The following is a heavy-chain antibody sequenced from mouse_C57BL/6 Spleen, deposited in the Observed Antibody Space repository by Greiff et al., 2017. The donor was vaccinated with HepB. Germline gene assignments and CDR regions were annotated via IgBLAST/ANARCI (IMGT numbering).Heavy chain of an antibody. D-gene: IGHD2-3*01. CDR3: ARGGGRYDGSLYFDY. CDR2: IDPSDSYT. CDR1: GYTFTSYW. J-gene: IGHJ2*01. Sequence: QVQLQQPGAELVKPGASVKLSCKASGYTFTSYWMQWVKQRPGQGLEWIGEIDPSDSYTNYNQKFKGKATLTVDTSSSTAYMQLSSLTSEDSAVYYCARGGGRYDGSLYFDYWGQGTTLTVSS. V-gene: IGHV1-50*01.